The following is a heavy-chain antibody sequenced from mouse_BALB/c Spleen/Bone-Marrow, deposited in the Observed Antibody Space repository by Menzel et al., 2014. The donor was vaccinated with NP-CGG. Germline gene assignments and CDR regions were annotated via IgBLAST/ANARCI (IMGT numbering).Heavy chain of an antibody. V-gene: IGHV1-80*01. D-gene: IGHD2-1*01. J-gene: IGHJ2*01. CDR2: IYPGDGDT. Sequence: VKLMESGAELVRPGSSVKISCKASGYAFSSYWMNCVKQRPGQGLEWIGQIYPGDGDTNYSGKFKGKATLTADESSSTAYMQLSSLTSEDSAVYFCAFGNYDFDYWGQGTTLTVSS. CDR1: GYAFSSYW. CDR3: AFGNYDFDY.